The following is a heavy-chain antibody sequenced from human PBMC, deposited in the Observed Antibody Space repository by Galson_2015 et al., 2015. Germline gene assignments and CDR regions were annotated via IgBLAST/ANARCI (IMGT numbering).Heavy chain of an antibody. D-gene: IGHD3-10*01. Sequence: SVKVSCKASGYTFTNYLIQWVRQAPGQGLEWVGAINPSGAATFYAQKLQGRVTMTRDTPTSTVYVELSSLGSEDTAVYYRARELGGTYYFDYWGLGTLVTVSS. J-gene: IGHJ4*02. V-gene: IGHV1-46*04. CDR3: ARELGGTYYFDY. CDR1: GYTFTNYL. CDR2: INPSGAAT.